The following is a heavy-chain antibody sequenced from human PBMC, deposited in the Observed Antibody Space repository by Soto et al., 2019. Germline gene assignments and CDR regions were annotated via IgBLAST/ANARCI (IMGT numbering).Heavy chain of an antibody. CDR3: EKERLRFLEPHDAFYI. D-gene: IGHD3-3*01. J-gene: IGHJ3*02. V-gene: IGHV3-9*01. CDR2: ISWNSGSI. CDR1: GFTFDDYA. Sequence: PGGSLRLSCAASGFTFDDYAMHWVRQAPGKGLEWVSGISWNSGSIGYADSVKGRFTISRDNAKNSLYLQMNSLRAEDTALYYCEKERLRFLEPHDAFYIWGQGKMVTVSS.